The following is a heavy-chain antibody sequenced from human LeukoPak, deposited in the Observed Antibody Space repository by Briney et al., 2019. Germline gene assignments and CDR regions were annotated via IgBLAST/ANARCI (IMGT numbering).Heavy chain of an antibody. Sequence: SVKVSCKASGGTFTSYAISWVRQAPGQGLEWMGRIIPIFGTANYAQKFQGRVTITTDESTSTAYMELSSLRSEDTAVYYCASAGGSYVAYDYWGQGTLVTVSS. D-gene: IGHD1-26*01. V-gene: IGHV1-69*05. CDR3: ASAGGSYVAYDY. CDR1: GGTFTSYA. J-gene: IGHJ4*02. CDR2: IIPIFGTA.